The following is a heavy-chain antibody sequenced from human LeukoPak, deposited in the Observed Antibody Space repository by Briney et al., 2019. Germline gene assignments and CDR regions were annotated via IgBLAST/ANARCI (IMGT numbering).Heavy chain of an antibody. V-gene: IGHV1-69-2*01. Sequence: ASVKISCKVSGYTFTDYYMHWVQQAPGKGLEWMGPVDPEDGETIYAEKFQGRVTITADTSTDTAYMELSGLRSEDTAVYYCATGRFGGSKKYQLPLFDLWGRGTLVTVSS. CDR1: GYTFTDYY. D-gene: IGHD2-2*01. J-gene: IGHJ2*01. CDR3: ATGRFGGSKKYQLPLFDL. CDR2: VDPEDGET.